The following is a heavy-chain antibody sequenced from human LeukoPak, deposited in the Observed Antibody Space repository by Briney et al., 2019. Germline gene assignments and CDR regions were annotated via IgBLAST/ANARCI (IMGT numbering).Heavy chain of an antibody. CDR3: ARDPVEWELLLDY. CDR1: GFTFSSYW. V-gene: IGHV3-74*01. CDR2: INSDGSST. D-gene: IGHD1-26*01. Sequence: PGGSLRLSCAASGFTFSSYWMHWVRQAPGKGLVWVSRINSDGSSTSYADSVKGRFTISRDNPKSTLYLQMNSLRAEDTAVYYCARDPVEWELLLDYWGQGTLVTVSS. J-gene: IGHJ4*02.